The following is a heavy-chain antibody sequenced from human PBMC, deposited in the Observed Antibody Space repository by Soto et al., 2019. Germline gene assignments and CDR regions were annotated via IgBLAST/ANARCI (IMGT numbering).Heavy chain of an antibody. CDR3: ARDRASLWFGELTPIYYYYGMDV. CDR2: INPSGGST. CDR1: GYTFTIYY. J-gene: IGHJ6*02. D-gene: IGHD3-10*01. V-gene: IGHV1-46*03. Sequence: ASVKVSCKASGYTFTIYYMHWVLQAPGQGLEWMGIINPSGGSTSYAQKFQGRVTMTRDTSTSTVYMELSSLRSEDTAVYYCARDRASLWFGELTPIYYYYGMDVWGQ.